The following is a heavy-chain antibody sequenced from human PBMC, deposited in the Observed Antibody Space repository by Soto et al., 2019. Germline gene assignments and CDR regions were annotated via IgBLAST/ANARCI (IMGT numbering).Heavy chain of an antibody. CDR1: GGTVSSYA. J-gene: IGHJ4*02. V-gene: IGHV1-69*01. Sequence: VHLVQSGAEVKKAGSSVKVSCKASGGTVSSYAITWVRQAPGKGLEWMGVFIPIFVSAHYAQKFQGRVTITADESPSTAYMELSGLRSEDTAIYYCARVISSDTTGLRGYDLWGQGTLVTVSS. D-gene: IGHD3-10*01. CDR3: ARVISSDTTGLRGYDL. CDR2: FIPIFVSA.